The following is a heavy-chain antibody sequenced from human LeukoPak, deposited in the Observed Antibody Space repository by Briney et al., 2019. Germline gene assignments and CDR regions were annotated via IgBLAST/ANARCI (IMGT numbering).Heavy chain of an antibody. D-gene: IGHD3-16*01. V-gene: IGHV3-23*01. CDR1: GFTFSSYA. CDR2: ISGSGAAT. Sequence: GGSLRLSCAASGFTFSSYAMSWVRQAPGKGLEWVSTISGSGAATYYADSVKGRFTISRDNSKNTMYLQMTSLRAEDTAVYYCAKQPLNDYIWENWGQGTLVTVSS. CDR3: AKQPLNDYIWEN. J-gene: IGHJ4*02.